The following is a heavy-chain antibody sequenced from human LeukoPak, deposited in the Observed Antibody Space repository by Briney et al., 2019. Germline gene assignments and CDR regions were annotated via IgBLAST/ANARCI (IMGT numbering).Heavy chain of an antibody. Sequence: GGSLRLSCAASAFTFSSYWMTWVRQAPGKGLEWVANINQDGSEKYYVDSVKGRFTISRDNAKNSLYLQVNSLRAEDTAVYYCARDLNWETYWGQGTLVTVSS. CDR2: INQDGSEK. D-gene: IGHD7-27*01. CDR1: AFTFSSYW. CDR3: ARDLNWETY. V-gene: IGHV3-7*01. J-gene: IGHJ4*02.